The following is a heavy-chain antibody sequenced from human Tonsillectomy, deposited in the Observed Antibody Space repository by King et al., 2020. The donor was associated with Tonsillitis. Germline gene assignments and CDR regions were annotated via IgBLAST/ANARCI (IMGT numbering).Heavy chain of an antibody. CDR3: ARSKDYYVSSGYSPFDAFDI. J-gene: IGHJ3*02. CDR1: GGTFSSYA. D-gene: IGHD3-22*01. Sequence: VQLVQSGAEVKKPGSSVKVSCKASGGTFSSYAISWVRQAPGQGLEWMGGIIPIFGTANYAQKFQGRVTITADESTSTAYLELSSLGSEDTAVYYCARSKDYYVSSGYSPFDAFDIWGQGTMVTVSS. V-gene: IGHV1-69*01. CDR2: IIPIFGTA.